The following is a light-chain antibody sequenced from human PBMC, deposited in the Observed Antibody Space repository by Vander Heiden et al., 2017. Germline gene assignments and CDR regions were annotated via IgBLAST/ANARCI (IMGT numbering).Light chain of an antibody. CDR2: NAS. J-gene: IGKJ2*01. CDR1: QSISSD. V-gene: IGKV1-39*01. CDR3: NT. Sequence: DIQLTPSPSSLSASVGDRVTITCRASQSISSDGNWYQQKPGKAPKLLSYNASSLTSGVKSRFSGSGSGTEFTPTIRRLQPEEGANYFFNTFGQWTKMEIK.